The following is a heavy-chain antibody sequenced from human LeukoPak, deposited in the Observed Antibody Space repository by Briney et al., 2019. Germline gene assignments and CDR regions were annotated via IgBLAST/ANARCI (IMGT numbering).Heavy chain of an antibody. J-gene: IGHJ4*02. CDR1: GGSVSSGTYY. Sequence: SETLSLTCTVSGGSVSSGTYYWSWIRQPPGKGLEWIGYIYYSGTTNYNPSLKSRVTISVDTSKNQFSLNLSSVTAADSAVYYCARVIGSYFDYWGQGTLVTVSS. CDR2: IYYSGTT. D-gene: IGHD1-26*01. V-gene: IGHV4-61*01. CDR3: ARVIGSYFDY.